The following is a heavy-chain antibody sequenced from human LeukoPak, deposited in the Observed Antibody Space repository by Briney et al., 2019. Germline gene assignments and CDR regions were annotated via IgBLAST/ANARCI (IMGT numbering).Heavy chain of an antibody. CDR3: AAVGEWLSNAFNL. V-gene: IGHV3-15*01. Sequence: GGSLRLSCAASGFTFSIAWMSWVRQAPGKGLEWVGRIKSKGDGETRDYAAPVKDRFIISRDGSKNMLYLQMNSLKTEDTAIYYCAAVGEWLSNAFNLWGQGTMVTVSA. CDR1: GFTFSIAW. J-gene: IGHJ3*01. CDR2: IKSKGDGETR. D-gene: IGHD3-22*01.